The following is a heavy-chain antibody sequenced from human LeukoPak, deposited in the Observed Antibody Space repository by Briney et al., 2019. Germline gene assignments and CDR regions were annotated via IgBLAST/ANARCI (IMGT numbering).Heavy chain of an antibody. D-gene: IGHD4/OR15-4a*01. CDR1: GGSTDSSIYY. J-gene: IGHJ4*02. V-gene: IGHV4-39*01. Sequence: SETLSLTCTVSGGSTDSSIYYWGWSRQPPGKGLEWIGSIYYSGSTYYNPSLKSRVTISVDTSKNQFSLKLSSVTAADTAVYYCSSSDYVYYFDYWGQGALVTVSS. CDR3: SSSDYVYYFDY. CDR2: IYYSGST.